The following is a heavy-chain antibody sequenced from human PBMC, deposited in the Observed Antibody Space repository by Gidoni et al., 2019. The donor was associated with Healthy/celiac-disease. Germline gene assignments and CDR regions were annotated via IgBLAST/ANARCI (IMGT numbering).Heavy chain of an antibody. CDR1: GCSLSSGDYY. D-gene: IGHD3-22*01. V-gene: IGHV4-30-4*08. J-gene: IGHJ5*02. CDR3: AREQDSPGWFDP. CDR2: NYYSGST. Sequence: QVQLQESGPVLVKPSQTLSLTCTVSGCSLSSGDYYWSWSGQHPGKGLEWIGCNYYSGSTYYNPYLKSRVTISVDTSKNQFSLKLSSVTAADTAVYYCAREQDSPGWFDPWGQGTLVTVSS.